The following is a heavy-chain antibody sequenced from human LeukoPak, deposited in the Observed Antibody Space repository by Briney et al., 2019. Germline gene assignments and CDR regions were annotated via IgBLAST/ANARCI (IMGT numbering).Heavy chain of an antibody. CDR1: GVTFSSYY. D-gene: IGHD3-10*01. CDR3: ARLYYYGSGSYYKALSYFDY. J-gene: IGHJ4*02. CDR2: TNHSGST. V-gene: IGHV4-34*01. Sequence: SEALTLTCAAYGVTFSSYYWSWIRQPPGKGLEWVGETNHSGSTNYNPSLKSRVTISVDTSKNKFSLKLSSVTAADTAVYYCARLYYYGSGSYYKALSYFDYWGQGTLVTVSS.